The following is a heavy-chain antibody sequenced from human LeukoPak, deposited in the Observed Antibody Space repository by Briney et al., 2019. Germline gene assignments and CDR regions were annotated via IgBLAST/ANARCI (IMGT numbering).Heavy chain of an antibody. V-gene: IGHV3-7*01. CDR3: AKDRDSSGYYDDAFDI. CDR2: IKQDGSEK. J-gene: IGHJ3*02. CDR1: GFTFSSYW. D-gene: IGHD3-22*01. Sequence: GGSLRLSCAVSGFTFSSYWMSWVRQAPGKGLEWVANIKQDGSEKNYVDSVKGRFTISRDNAKNSLYLQMNSLRAEDTAVYYCAKDRDSSGYYDDAFDIWGQGTMVTVSS.